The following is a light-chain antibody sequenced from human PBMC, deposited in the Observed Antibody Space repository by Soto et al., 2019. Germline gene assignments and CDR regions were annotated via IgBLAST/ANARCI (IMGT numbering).Light chain of an antibody. Sequence: DIQMTQSPSTLSASVGDRVTITCRASQSISSWLAWYQQKPGKAPKLLIYKASSLESGVPSRFSGSGSGIEFTISISSLQPDDFETYYCQQYNSYWTFGQGTKVEIK. V-gene: IGKV1-5*03. CDR1: QSISSW. J-gene: IGKJ1*01. CDR2: KAS. CDR3: QQYNSYWT.